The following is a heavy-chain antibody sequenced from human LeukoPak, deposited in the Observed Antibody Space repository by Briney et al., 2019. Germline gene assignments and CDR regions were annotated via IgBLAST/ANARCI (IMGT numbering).Heavy chain of an antibody. CDR1: GFTFGSYA. J-gene: IGHJ4*02. CDR2: ISGSGGST. Sequence: GGSLRLTCAASGFTFGSYAMYWVRQAPGKGLEWVSGISGSGGSTFYADSVKGRFTISRDNSENTVYLQMNSLRADDTAVYYCAKTTAGYSSGRYPGWPVDYWGQGTLVTVSS. V-gene: IGHV3-23*01. D-gene: IGHD6-19*01. CDR3: AKTTAGYSSGRYPGWPVDY.